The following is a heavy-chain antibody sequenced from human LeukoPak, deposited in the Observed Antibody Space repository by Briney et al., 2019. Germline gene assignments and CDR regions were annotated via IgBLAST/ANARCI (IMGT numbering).Heavy chain of an antibody. CDR3: ARGTYGDY. J-gene: IGHJ4*02. V-gene: IGHV1-18*01. D-gene: IGHD4-17*01. Sequence: ASVKVSCKASGYTFTSYGITWVRQAPGQGLEWMGRISGYNGNTNDAQKLQGRITMTTDTSTSTAYMELRSLRSDDTAVYYCARGTYGDYWGQGTLVTVSS. CDR1: GYTFTSYG. CDR2: ISGYNGNT.